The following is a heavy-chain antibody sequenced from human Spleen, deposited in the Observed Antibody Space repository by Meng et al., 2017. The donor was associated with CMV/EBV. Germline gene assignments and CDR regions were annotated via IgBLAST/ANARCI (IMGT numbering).Heavy chain of an antibody. D-gene: IGHD2-2*02. Sequence: ASVKVSCKASGYTFTSYGISWVRQAPGQGLEWMGWISAYNGNTNYAQKLQGRVTMTTDTSTSTAYMELRSLRSDDTAVYYCAANGYCSSTSCYRGWFDPWGQGTLVTVSS. CDR2: ISAYNGNT. V-gene: IGHV1-18*01. CDR1: GYTFTSYG. CDR3: AANGYCSSTSCYRGWFDP. J-gene: IGHJ5*02.